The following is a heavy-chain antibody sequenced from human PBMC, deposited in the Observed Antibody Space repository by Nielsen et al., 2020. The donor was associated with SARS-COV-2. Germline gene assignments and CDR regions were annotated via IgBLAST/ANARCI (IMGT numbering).Heavy chain of an antibody. CDR3: AKDRQYYDILTGYLGGGRFYYYYGMDV. J-gene: IGHJ6*02. CDR1: GFTFSSYG. Sequence: GESLKISCAASGFTFSSYGMHWVRQAPGKGLEWVAVIPYDGSNKYYADSVKGRFTISRDNSKNTLYLQMNSLRAEDTAVYYCAKDRQYYDILTGYLGGGRFYYYYGMDVWGQGTTVTVSS. V-gene: IGHV3-30*02. CDR2: IPYDGSNK. D-gene: IGHD3-9*01.